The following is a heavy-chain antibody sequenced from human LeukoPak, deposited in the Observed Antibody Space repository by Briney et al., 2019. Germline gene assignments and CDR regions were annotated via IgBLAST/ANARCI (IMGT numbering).Heavy chain of an antibody. D-gene: IGHD6-19*01. CDR1: GGSFSGYY. CDR3: ARAVRWLGHIFDY. Sequence: KTSETLSLTCAVYGGSFSGYYWSWIRQPPGKGLEWIGEINHSGSTNYNPSLKSRVTISVDTSKNQFSLKLSSVTAADTAVYYCARAVRWLGHIFDYWGQGTLVTVSS. J-gene: IGHJ4*02. V-gene: IGHV4-34*01. CDR2: INHSGST.